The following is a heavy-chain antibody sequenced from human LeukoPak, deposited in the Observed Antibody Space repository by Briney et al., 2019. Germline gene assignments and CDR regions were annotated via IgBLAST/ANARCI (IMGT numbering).Heavy chain of an antibody. Sequence: SVKVSCKASGGTFSSYAISWVRQAPGQGLEWMGGIIPIFGTANYAQKFQGRVTITTDESTSTAYMELSSLRSEDTAVYYCARDALSGQGGFDPWGQGTLVTVSS. CDR3: ARDALSGQGGFDP. V-gene: IGHV1-69*05. CDR2: IIPIFGTA. D-gene: IGHD3-3*01. CDR1: GGTFSSYA. J-gene: IGHJ5*02.